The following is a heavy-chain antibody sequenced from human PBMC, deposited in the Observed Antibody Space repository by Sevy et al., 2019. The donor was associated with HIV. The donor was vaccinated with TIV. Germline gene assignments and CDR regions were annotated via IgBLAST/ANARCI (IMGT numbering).Heavy chain of an antibody. D-gene: IGHD6-13*01. Sequence: GGSLRLSCAASGFTFSSYSMNWVRQAPGKGLEWVSSISSSSSYIYFADSVKGRFTISRDNAKNSLYLQMNSLRAEDTAVYYCARAGYSSSWYTDAFDIWGQGTMVTVSS. V-gene: IGHV3-21*01. J-gene: IGHJ3*02. CDR2: ISSSSSYI. CDR3: ARAGYSSSWYTDAFDI. CDR1: GFTFSSYS.